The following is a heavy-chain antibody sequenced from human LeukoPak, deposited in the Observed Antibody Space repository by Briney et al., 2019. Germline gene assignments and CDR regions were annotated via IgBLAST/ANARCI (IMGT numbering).Heavy chain of an antibody. CDR1: EFTFGTYA. Sequence: WGSLRLSCAASEFTFGTYAMNWVRQAPGKGLEWVAIFSYDGSNKYYADSVKGRFTISRDNSKNTLYLQMNSLRAEDTAVYYCARDRVDGSGQKLDGFDYWGQGTLVIVSS. D-gene: IGHD3-22*01. V-gene: IGHV3-30*04. J-gene: IGHJ4*02. CDR2: FSYDGSNK. CDR3: ARDRVDGSGQKLDGFDY.